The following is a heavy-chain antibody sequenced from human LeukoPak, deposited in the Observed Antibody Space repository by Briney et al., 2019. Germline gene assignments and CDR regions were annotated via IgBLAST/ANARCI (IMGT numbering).Heavy chain of an antibody. CDR3: AKDMHSSGWYFDY. Sequence: GRSLRLSCAASGFTFDDYAMHWVRQAPGKGLEWVSGISWNSGSIGYADSVKGRFTISRDNAKNSLYLQMNRLRAEDTALYYCAKDMHSSGWYFDYWGQGTLVTVSS. CDR2: ISWNSGSI. J-gene: IGHJ4*02. CDR1: GFTFDDYA. V-gene: IGHV3-9*01. D-gene: IGHD6-19*01.